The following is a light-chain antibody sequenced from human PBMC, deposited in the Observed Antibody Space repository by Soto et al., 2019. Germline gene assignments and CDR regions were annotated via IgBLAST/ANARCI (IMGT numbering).Light chain of an antibody. CDR2: AAS. J-gene: IGKJ1*01. CDR3: QKYSSPLWT. Sequence: DIQMTQSPSSLSASVGDRVTITCRASQDIGNSLTWYQQRPGKVPKLLIYAASTLQSGVPSRFSGSGFGTDFTLTISSLQPEDVATYYCQKYSSPLWTFGQGTKVEIK. V-gene: IGKV1-27*01. CDR1: QDIGNS.